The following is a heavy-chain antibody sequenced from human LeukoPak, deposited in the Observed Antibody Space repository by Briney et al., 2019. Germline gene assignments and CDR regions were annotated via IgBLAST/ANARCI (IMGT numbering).Heavy chain of an antibody. V-gene: IGHV3-30*02. Sequence: GGSLRLSCAASGFTFSNYAMHWVRQAPGKGLEWVAFIRYDGSNKYYADSVKGRFTISRDNSKNTLYLQMNSLRAEDTAVYYCAKKWGQGKADSGNYFDDWGQGTLVTVSP. CDR3: AKKWGQGKADSGNYFDD. D-gene: IGHD1-26*01. CDR1: GFTFSNYA. J-gene: IGHJ4*02. CDR2: IRYDGSNK.